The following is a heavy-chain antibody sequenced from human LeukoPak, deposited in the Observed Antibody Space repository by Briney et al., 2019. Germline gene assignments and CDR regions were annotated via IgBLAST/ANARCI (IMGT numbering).Heavy chain of an antibody. V-gene: IGHV3-30*04. D-gene: IGHD3-10*01. J-gene: IGHJ4*02. CDR1: GFTFSSYA. CDR3: AKDNTYYYGSGSYFDY. CDR2: ISYDGSNK. Sequence: GGSLRLSCAASGFTFSSYAMHWVRQAPGKGLEWVAVISYDGSNKYYADSVKGRFTISRDNSKNTLYLQMNSLRAEDTAVYYCAKDNTYYYGSGSYFDYWGQGTLVTVSS.